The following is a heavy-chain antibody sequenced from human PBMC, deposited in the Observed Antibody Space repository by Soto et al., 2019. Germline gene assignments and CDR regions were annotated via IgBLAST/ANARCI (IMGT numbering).Heavy chain of an antibody. CDR2: MNPNSGNT. J-gene: IGHJ5*01. Sequence: ASVKVSCKASGYTFTRYDINWVRQATGQGLEWMGWMNPNSGNTGYTQKFQGRVTMTRNTSISTAYMELSSLRSEDTAVNYCARGSVVRRCSGGSIYSAANWSDSWGKGTLVTVSS. V-gene: IGHV1-8*01. CDR3: ARGSVVRRCSGGSIYSAANWSDS. CDR1: GYTFTRYD. D-gene: IGHD2-15*01.